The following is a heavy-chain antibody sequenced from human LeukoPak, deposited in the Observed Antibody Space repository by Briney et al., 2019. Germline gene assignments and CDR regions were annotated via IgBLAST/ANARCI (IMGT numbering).Heavy chain of an antibody. Sequence: PGGSLRLSCAASGFTFSRYSMNWVRQAPGKGLEWVSSISSSSRYISYADSVKGRFTISRDNAKNSLYLQMNSLRVEDTAVYYCARDPLYCGGDCYHDYWGQGTLVTVSS. CDR2: ISSSSRYI. D-gene: IGHD2-21*02. CDR1: GFTFSRYS. V-gene: IGHV3-21*01. J-gene: IGHJ4*02. CDR3: ARDPLYCGGDCYHDY.